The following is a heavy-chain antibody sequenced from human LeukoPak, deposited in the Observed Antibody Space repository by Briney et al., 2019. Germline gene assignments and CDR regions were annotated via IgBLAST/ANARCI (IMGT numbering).Heavy chain of an antibody. CDR2: ISGCGGST. D-gene: IGHD3-10*02. CDR1: GFTFSSYA. J-gene: IGHJ6*04. CDR3: AELGITMIGGV. Sequence: GGSLRLSCAASGFTFSSYATRWVRQAPGKGLEWVSAISGCGGSTYYADSVKGRFTISRDNSKNTLYLKMNSLRAEDTAVYYCAELGITMIGGVWGKGTTVTISS. V-gene: IGHV3-23*01.